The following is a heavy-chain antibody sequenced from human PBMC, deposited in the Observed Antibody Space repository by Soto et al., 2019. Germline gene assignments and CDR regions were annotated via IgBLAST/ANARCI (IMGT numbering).Heavy chain of an antibody. CDR1: GFTFSSYA. Sequence: PGGSLRLSCAASGFTFSSYAMSWVRQAPGKGLEWVSAISGGGGSTYYADSVKGRFTISRDNSKNTPYLQMNSLRAEDTAVYYCANPAVGIAAAPNYYGMDVWGQGTTVTVSS. CDR3: ANPAVGIAAAPNYYGMDV. D-gene: IGHD6-13*01. J-gene: IGHJ6*02. CDR2: ISGGGGST. V-gene: IGHV3-23*01.